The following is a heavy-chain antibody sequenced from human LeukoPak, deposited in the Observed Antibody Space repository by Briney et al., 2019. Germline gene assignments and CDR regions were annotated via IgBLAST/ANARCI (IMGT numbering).Heavy chain of an antibody. CDR2: ISAYNGNT. V-gene: IGHV1-18*01. Sequence: ASVKVSCKASGYTFTSYGINWVRQAPGQGLGWMGWISAYNGNTNYVQKLQGRVTMTTDTSTSIAFMELRSLRSDDTAVYYCARDIRFLEWSALDYWGQGTLVTVSS. CDR1: GYTFTSYG. J-gene: IGHJ4*02. D-gene: IGHD3-3*01. CDR3: ARDIRFLEWSALDY.